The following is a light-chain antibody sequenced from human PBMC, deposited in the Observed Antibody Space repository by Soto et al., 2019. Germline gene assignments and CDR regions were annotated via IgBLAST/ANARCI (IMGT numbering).Light chain of an antibody. Sequence: DIQMTQSPSTLSASVGDRVTITCRASQGISSWLAWYQQKPVKAPNLLIYAASSLQSGVPSRFSGRGSGTDITLTISSLQPEDFAYYYCQQANSFPRTFGQGTKVDIK. J-gene: IGKJ1*01. CDR2: AAS. CDR1: QGISSW. CDR3: QQANSFPRT. V-gene: IGKV1-12*01.